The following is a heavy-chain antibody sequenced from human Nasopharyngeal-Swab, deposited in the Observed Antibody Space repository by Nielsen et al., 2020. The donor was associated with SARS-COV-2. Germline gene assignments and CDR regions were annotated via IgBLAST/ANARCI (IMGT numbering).Heavy chain of an antibody. J-gene: IGHJ6*03. CDR3: ARGDTGYTLPYYYYYHYMDV. V-gene: IGHV4-59*01. D-gene: IGHD5-12*01. CDR2: IHSSGKP. CDR1: GGSLSNYF. Sequence: SETLSLTCSVSGGSLSNYFWSWIRQPPGEGLEWIGYIHSSGKPNLNPSLKSRLTMSVDTSNNQFSLNLSSVTAADTAVYYCARGDTGYTLPYYYYYHYMDVWGKETTVTVSS.